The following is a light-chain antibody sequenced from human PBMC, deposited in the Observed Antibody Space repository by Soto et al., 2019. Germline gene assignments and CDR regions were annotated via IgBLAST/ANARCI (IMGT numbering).Light chain of an antibody. CDR3: QQSYGTPLT. V-gene: IGKV1-39*01. Sequence: DIQMTQSPSSLSASVGDRVTITCRASQSISSYLNWYQQKPGKAPKLLIYDASSLQSGVPSRFSGSGSGTDFTLTISNLQPEDFATYYCQQSYGTPLTFGGGTKVEIK. CDR2: DAS. J-gene: IGKJ4*01. CDR1: QSISSY.